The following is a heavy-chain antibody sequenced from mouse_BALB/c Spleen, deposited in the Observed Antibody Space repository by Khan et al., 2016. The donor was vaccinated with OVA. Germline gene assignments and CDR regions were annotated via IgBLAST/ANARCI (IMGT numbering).Heavy chain of an antibody. CDR3: WTSYFYGYYFDY. CDR2: ISGDSNTI. D-gene: IGHD1-1*01. J-gene: IGHJ2*01. CDR1: GFTFSSYG. V-gene: IGHV5-17*02. Sequence: EVELVESGGGLVQPGGSRKLSCVASGFTFSSYGMHWVRQAPDKGLEWVAYISGDSNTIYYTDTVKDRITISRDNPKHTLFLQMTSLISEDTARYLCWTSYFYGYYFDYWGPGTTLTVSS.